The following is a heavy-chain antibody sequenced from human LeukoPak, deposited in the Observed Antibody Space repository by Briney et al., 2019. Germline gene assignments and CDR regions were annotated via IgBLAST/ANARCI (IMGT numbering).Heavy chain of an antibody. CDR3: AKDLSNAYYYYYGMDV. J-gene: IGHJ6*02. CDR2: ISSSGSTR. V-gene: IGHV3-11*04. CDR1: GFTFSDYY. Sequence: GGSLRLSCAASGFTFSDYYMSWIRQAPGKGLEWVSYISSSGSTRYYADSVKGRFTISRDNAKNSLYLQMNSLRAEDTAVYYCAKDLSNAYYYYYGMDVWGQGTTVTVSS. D-gene: IGHD1-1*01.